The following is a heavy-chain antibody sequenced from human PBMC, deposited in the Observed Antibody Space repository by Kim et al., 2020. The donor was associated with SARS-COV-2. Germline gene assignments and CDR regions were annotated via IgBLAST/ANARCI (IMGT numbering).Heavy chain of an antibody. V-gene: IGHV3-30*18. CDR2: ISHDGSKK. CDR3: AKGLEVTGKGFYGLDV. CDR1: GFPFSSYG. Sequence: GGSLRLSCAASGFPFSSYGLHWVRQAPGKGLEWMAIISHDGSKKWYADSVKGRFTFSRDNSKNILYLQMNSLTPEDTAVYYCAKGLEVTGKGFYGLDVWGQGSTHIVSS. D-gene: IGHD6-19*01. J-gene: IGHJ6*02.